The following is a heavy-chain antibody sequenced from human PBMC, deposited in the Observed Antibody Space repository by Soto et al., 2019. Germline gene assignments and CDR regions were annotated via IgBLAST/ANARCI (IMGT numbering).Heavy chain of an antibody. CDR3: ARQTSSHAFDI. CDR2: ISSSSYT. Sequence: QVQLVESGGGLVKPGGSLRLSCAASGFTFSDYYMSWIRQAPGKGLEWVSYISSSSYTRYADSVKGRFTISRDNAKNSLHLQMNSLRAEDTAMYYCARQTSSHAFDIWGQGTMVTVSS. V-gene: IGHV3-11*05. J-gene: IGHJ3*02. CDR1: GFTFSDYY. D-gene: IGHD2-2*01.